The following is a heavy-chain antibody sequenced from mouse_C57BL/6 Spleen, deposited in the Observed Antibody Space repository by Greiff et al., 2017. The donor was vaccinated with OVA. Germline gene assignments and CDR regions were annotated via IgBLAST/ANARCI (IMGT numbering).Heavy chain of an antibody. CDR3: ARCGDSDYAMDY. V-gene: IGHV1-54*01. CDR1: GYAFTNYL. CDR2: INPGSGGT. D-gene: IGHD2-12*01. J-gene: IGHJ4*01. Sequence: QVQLQQSGAELVRPGTSVKVSCKASGYAFTNYLIEWVKQRPGQGLEWIGEINPGSGGTNYIEKFKGKATLTADKSSSTSYMQLSSLTSEDSAVYCCARCGDSDYAMDYWGQGTSVTVSS.